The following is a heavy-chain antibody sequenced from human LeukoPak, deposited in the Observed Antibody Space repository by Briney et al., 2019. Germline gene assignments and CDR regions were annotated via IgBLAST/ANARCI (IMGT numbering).Heavy chain of an antibody. J-gene: IGHJ4*02. D-gene: IGHD5-12*01. CDR2: INPNSGGT. V-gene: IGHV1-2*02. CDR3: ASSRGYSGYEPFDY. Sequence: ASVKVSCKASGYTFTGYYMHWVRQAPGQGLEWMGWINPNSGGTNYAQKFQGRVTMTRDTSISTAYMELSRLRSDDTAVYYRASSRGYSGYEPFDYWGQGTLVTVSS. CDR1: GYTFTGYY.